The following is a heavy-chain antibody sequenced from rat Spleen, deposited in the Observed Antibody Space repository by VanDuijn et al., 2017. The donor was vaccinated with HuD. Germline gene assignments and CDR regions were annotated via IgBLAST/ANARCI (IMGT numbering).Heavy chain of an antibody. D-gene: IGHD1-11*01. CDR1: GFTFSDYN. CDR2: ITKTGGVI. CDR3: SGSRVPWYLDF. V-gene: IGHV5-31*01. Sequence: EVQLVESDGGLVQPGRSLKLSCAASGFTFSDYNMAWIRQAPGKGLEWVASITKTGGVIYYPDSVKGRFTISRHNAQNTLYLQMNSLRSEDTATYYCSGSRVPWYLDFWGPGTMVTVSS. J-gene: IGHJ1*01.